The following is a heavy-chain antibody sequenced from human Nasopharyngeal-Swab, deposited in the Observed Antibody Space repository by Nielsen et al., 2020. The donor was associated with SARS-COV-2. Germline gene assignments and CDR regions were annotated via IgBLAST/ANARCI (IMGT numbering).Heavy chain of an antibody. Sequence: WIGQPPGKGLEWIGYIYHSGSTYYNPSLKSRVTISVDRSKNQFSLKLSSVTAADTAVYYCASVLDLGILDYWGQGTLVTVSS. CDR2: IYHSGST. J-gene: IGHJ4*02. V-gene: IGHV4-30-2*01. CDR3: ASVLDLGILDY. D-gene: IGHD3/OR15-3a*01.